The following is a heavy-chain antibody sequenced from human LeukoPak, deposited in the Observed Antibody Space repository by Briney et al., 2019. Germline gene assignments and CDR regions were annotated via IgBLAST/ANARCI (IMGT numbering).Heavy chain of an antibody. Sequence: ASVKVSCKTSGYTFSSYGYSWVRQAPGQGLEWMGWVSPYNGNTRYQEKFQGRGTITTDESASTVYMELRSLRSDDTAVYYCARETRSIVTSKYNASDIWGQGTMVTVSS. V-gene: IGHV1-18*01. CDR3: ARETRSIVTSKYNASDI. D-gene: IGHD4-11*01. J-gene: IGHJ3*02. CDR1: GYTFSSYG. CDR2: VSPYNGNT.